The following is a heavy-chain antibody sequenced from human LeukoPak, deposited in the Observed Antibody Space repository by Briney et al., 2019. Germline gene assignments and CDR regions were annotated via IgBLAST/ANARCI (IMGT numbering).Heavy chain of an antibody. CDR1: GGSISSATYS. Sequence: SETLSLTCTVSGGSISSATYSWSWIRQPAGKALEWIGRISTSGSTNYNPSFMSRVTISVDTSENQFSLNLSSVTAADTAVYYCARDDGDYGFDYWGQGTLVTVSS. CDR2: ISTSGST. D-gene: IGHD4-17*01. V-gene: IGHV4-61*02. CDR3: ARDDGDYGFDY. J-gene: IGHJ4*02.